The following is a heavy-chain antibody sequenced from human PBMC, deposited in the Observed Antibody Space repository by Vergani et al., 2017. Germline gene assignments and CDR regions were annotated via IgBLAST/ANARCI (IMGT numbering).Heavy chain of an antibody. CDR2: ISGSGGFT. Sequence: AQLVESGGGVVQPGSSLRLSCAASGFTFTDYGMHWVRQAPGKGLEWVSGISGSGGFTYYADSVKGRFTISRDNSKNTMFLQMNNLRAEDTAVYYCAKDNVPGYYDSSGYCDYWGQGTLVTVSS. CDR1: GFTFTDYG. V-gene: IGHV3-23*04. D-gene: IGHD3-22*01. J-gene: IGHJ4*02. CDR3: AKDNVPGYYDSSGYCDY.